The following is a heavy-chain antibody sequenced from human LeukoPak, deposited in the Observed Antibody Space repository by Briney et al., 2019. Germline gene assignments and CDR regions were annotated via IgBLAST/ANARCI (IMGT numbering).Heavy chain of an antibody. D-gene: IGHD3-10*01. CDR1: GFTFSSYD. CDR2: IGTAGDP. Sequence: GGSLRLSCAASGFTFSSYDMHWVRQATGKGLEWVSAIGTAGDPYYPGSVEGRFTISRENAKNSLYLQMNSLRAGDTAVYYCARALRVRGVMSGAFDIWGQGTMVTVSS. V-gene: IGHV3-13*05. CDR3: ARALRVRGVMSGAFDI. J-gene: IGHJ3*02.